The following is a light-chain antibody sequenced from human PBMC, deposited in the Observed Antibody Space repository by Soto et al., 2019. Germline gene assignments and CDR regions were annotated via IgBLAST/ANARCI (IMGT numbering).Light chain of an antibody. J-gene: IGKJ1*01. CDR1: QSISSW. V-gene: IGKV1-5*01. CDR3: QQYNSYSPT. Sequence: DIQMTQSPSTLSASVGDRVTITCRASQSISSWLAWYQQKPGKAPKLLIYDASSLESGVPSRFSGSGSGTEVTLTISSLQPDDFATYYSQQYNSYSPTFGPGTKVEIK. CDR2: DAS.